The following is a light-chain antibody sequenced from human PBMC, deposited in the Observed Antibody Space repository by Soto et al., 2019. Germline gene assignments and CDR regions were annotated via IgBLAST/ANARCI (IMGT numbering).Light chain of an antibody. J-gene: IGLJ1*01. CDR1: SSDVGSYNL. Sequence: QSGLTQPASVSGSPGQSITISCAGTSSDVGSYNLVSWYQQHPGKAPKLMIYEGSKRPSGVSTRFSGSKSGNTASLTISGLQAEDEADYYCCSYAGSSTPYVFGNGTKVTVL. V-gene: IGLV2-23*01. CDR2: EGS. CDR3: CSYAGSSTPYV.